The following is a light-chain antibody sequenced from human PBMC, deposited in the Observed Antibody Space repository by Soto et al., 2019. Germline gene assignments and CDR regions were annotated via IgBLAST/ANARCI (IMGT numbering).Light chain of an antibody. J-gene: IGKJ1*01. Sequence: DIQMTQSPSSLSASIGDRVTITCQVSEDISNYLNWYQQKPGKAPKLLIYDTSNLETGVPSRFSGGGSGTSYVITISGLQPEDIATYYCQQYANLPWTFGRGTKVEVK. CDR3: QQYANLPWT. CDR2: DTS. V-gene: IGKV1-33*01. CDR1: EDISNY.